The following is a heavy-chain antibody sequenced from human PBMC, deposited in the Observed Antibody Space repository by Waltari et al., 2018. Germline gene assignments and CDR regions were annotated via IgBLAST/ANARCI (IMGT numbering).Heavy chain of an antibody. J-gene: IGHJ4*02. CDR3: ARFHDSSGYYYFDY. CDR1: GGSMSGRY. V-gene: IGHV4-59*11. Sequence: QVQLQESGPGLVKPSETLSLSCTVSGGSMSGRYWSWIRQPPGKGLEWIGYIWYMGITYYNPSLNSRITISVDLSRSQFSLRLTSVTAADTAVYFCARFHDSSGYYYFDYWGLGTMVTVSS. CDR2: IWYMGIT. D-gene: IGHD3-22*01.